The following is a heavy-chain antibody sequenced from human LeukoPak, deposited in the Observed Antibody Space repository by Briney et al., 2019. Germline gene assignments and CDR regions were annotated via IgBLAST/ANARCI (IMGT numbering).Heavy chain of an antibody. Sequence: PGRSLRLSCAASGFTFSSYGMHWVRQAPGKGLEWVAVISYDGSNKYYADSVKGRFTISRDNSKNTLYLQMNSLRAEDTAVYYCAKWVEYSSSSGIDYFDYWGQGTLVTVSS. CDR2: ISYDGSNK. D-gene: IGHD6-6*01. V-gene: IGHV3-30*18. J-gene: IGHJ4*02. CDR3: AKWVEYSSSSGIDYFDY. CDR1: GFTFSSYG.